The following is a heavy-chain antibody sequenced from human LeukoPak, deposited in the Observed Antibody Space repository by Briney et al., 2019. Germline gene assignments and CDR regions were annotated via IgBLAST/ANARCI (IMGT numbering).Heavy chain of an antibody. J-gene: IGHJ3*02. V-gene: IGHV1-69*05. CDR1: GGTFSSYA. Sequence: SVKVSCKASGGTFSSYAISWVRQAPGQGLEWMGGIIPIFGTANYAQKFQGRVTITTDESTSTTYMELSSLRSEDTAVYYCAKWDQTLRGAFDIWGQGTMVTVSS. CDR3: AKWDQTLRGAFDI. D-gene: IGHD1-26*01. CDR2: IIPIFGTA.